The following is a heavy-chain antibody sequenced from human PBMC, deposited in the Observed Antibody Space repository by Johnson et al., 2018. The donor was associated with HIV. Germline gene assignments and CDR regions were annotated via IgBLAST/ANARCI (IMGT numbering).Heavy chain of an antibody. CDR3: ASAVSEMDAFDI. J-gene: IGHJ3*02. D-gene: IGHD5-24*01. V-gene: IGHV3-30*04. Sequence: QVQLVESGGGVVQPGRSLRLSCAASGFTFSSYAMHWVRQAPGKGLEWVAVISSDGSNRYYADSVKGRFTISRDNPKHTLFLQMNSLRAEDTGVYYCASAVSEMDAFDIWGQGTMVTVSS. CDR1: GFTFSSYA. CDR2: ISSDGSNR.